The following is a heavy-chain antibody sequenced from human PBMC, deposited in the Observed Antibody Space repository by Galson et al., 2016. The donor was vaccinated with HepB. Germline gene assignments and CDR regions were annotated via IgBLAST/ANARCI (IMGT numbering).Heavy chain of an antibody. J-gene: IGHJ4*02. V-gene: IGHV3-7*01. Sequence: LRLSCADSTFTFSNYWMTWVRQAPGKGLEWVANIKPDGSEKYYVGSVKGRFTISRDNAKNSLYLQMNSLRAEDTAVYYCARRSCTAGRCYSASYLCFDSWGQGTLVTVSS. CDR1: TFTFSNYW. CDR3: ARRSCTAGRCYSASYLCFDS. D-gene: IGHD2-15*01. CDR2: IKPDGSEK.